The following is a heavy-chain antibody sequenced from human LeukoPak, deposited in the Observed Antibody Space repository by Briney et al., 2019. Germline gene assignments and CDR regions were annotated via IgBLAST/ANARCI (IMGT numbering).Heavy chain of an antibody. J-gene: IGHJ6*02. D-gene: IGHD6-19*01. Sequence: ASVKVSCKVSGYTLTELSMHWVRQAPGKGLEWMGGFDPEDGETIYAQKFQGRVTMTEDTSTDTAYMELSSLRSEDTAVYYCATEGIAVAGTYYYYGMDVWGQGTTVTVFS. CDR3: ATEGIAVAGTYYYYGMDV. V-gene: IGHV1-24*01. CDR2: FDPEDGET. CDR1: GYTLTELS.